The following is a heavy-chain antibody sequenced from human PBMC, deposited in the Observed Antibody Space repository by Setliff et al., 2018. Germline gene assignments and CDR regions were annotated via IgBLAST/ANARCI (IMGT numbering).Heavy chain of an antibody. J-gene: IGHJ6*03. Sequence: ASVKVSCKASGYTFTGYYMHWVRQAPGQGLEWMGWINTNTGNPTYAQGFTGRFVFSLDTSVSTAYLQISSLKAEDTAVYYCAISRYDFWSGYYGPDYYYMDVWGKGTTVTVSS. V-gene: IGHV7-4-1*02. CDR3: AISRYDFWSGYYGPDYYYMDV. CDR1: GYTFTGYY. CDR2: INTNTGNP. D-gene: IGHD3-3*01.